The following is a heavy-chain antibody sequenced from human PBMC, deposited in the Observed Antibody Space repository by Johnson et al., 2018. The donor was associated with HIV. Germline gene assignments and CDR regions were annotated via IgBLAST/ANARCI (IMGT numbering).Heavy chain of an antibody. CDR2: ISSSGTTI. D-gene: IGHD6-25*01. V-gene: IGHV3-48*01. CDR3: ARDGPSAAV. J-gene: IGHJ3*01. Sequence: VQLVESGGDLVKPGGSLRLSCAASGFTVSSNYMSWVRQAPGKGLEWLSYISSSGTTIYYADSVKGRFTISRDNSKNTLYLQMSSLRAEDTAVYYCARDGPSAAVWGQGTIVTVSS. CDR1: GFTVSSNY.